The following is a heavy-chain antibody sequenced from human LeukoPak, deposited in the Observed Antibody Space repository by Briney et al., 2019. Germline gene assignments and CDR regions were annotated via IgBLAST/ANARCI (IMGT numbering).Heavy chain of an antibody. CDR3: ARDSFTFGGVLVTGY. CDR2: FDPEDGET. V-gene: IGHV1-24*01. Sequence: ASVKVSCKVSGHTLTELSMHWVRQAPGKGLEWMGGFDPEDGETIYAQKFQGRVTMTEDTSTDTAYMELSSLRSEDTAVYYCARDSFTFGGVLVTGYWGQGTLVTVSS. J-gene: IGHJ4*02. CDR1: GHTLTELS. D-gene: IGHD3-16*02.